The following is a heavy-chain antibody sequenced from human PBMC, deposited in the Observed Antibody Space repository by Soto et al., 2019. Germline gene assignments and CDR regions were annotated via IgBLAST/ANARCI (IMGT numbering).Heavy chain of an antibody. CDR1: GFTFSSYA. V-gene: IGHV3-23*01. CDR3: AKDLDSSGWYGDNWFDP. Sequence: EVQLLESGGGLVQPGGSLRLSCAASGFTFSSYAMSWVRQAPGKGLEWVSAISGSGGSTYYADSVKGRFTISRDNSKNTLYLQINSLRAEDTAGYYCAKDLDSSGWYGDNWFDPWGQGTLVTVSS. J-gene: IGHJ5*02. D-gene: IGHD6-19*01. CDR2: ISGSGGST.